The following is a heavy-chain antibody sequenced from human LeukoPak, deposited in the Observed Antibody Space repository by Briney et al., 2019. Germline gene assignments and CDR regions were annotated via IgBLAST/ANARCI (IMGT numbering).Heavy chain of an antibody. CDR3: ARVTAVAGHYFDY. Sequence: SETLSLTCTVSGGSISSSSYYWGWIRQPPGKGLEGIGSIYYSGSTYYNPSLKSRVTISIDTSKSQFSLKLSSVTAADTAVYYCARVTAVAGHYFDYWGQGTLVTVSS. CDR1: GGSISSSSYY. V-gene: IGHV4-39*01. CDR2: IYYSGST. D-gene: IGHD6-19*01. J-gene: IGHJ4*02.